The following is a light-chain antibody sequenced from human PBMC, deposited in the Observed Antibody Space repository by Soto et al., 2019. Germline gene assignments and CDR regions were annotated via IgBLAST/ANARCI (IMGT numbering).Light chain of an antibody. CDR2: EVS. V-gene: IGLV2-14*01. CDR3: SSYTSSSTLYV. J-gene: IGLJ1*01. Sequence: QSALTQPASVSGSPGQSITISCTRTSSDGGAYNYVSWYQQHPGKAPKLMIYEVSNRPSGVSNRFSGSKSGNTASLTISGLQAEDEADYYCSSYTSSSTLYVFGTGTKLTVL. CDR1: SSDGGAYNY.